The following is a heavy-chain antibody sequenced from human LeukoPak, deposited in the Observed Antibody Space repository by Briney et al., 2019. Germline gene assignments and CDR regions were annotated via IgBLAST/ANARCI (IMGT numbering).Heavy chain of an antibody. Sequence: GGSLRLSCAVSGFTFNEFAMTWVRQAPGTGLEWVSTIAVSGTYYADSVNGRFIISRDNSKSMLYLQLNSLRADDTAMYYCARNLGPFDVRGQGTMVTVS. J-gene: IGHJ3*01. CDR2: IAVSGT. D-gene: IGHD3-16*01. CDR1: GFTFNEFA. V-gene: IGHV3-23*01. CDR3: ARNLGPFDV.